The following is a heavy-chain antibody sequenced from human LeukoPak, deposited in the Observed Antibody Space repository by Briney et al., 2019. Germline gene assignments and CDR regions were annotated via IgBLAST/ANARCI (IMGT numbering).Heavy chain of an antibody. CDR2: ISGSGGST. J-gene: IGHJ4*02. CDR3: AKVSTVVTHFDY. Sequence: GGSLRLSCAASGFTFSSYAMGWVRQAPGKGLEWVSAISGSGGSTYYADSVKGRFTISRDNSKNTLYLQMNSLRAEDTAVYYCAKVSTVVTHFDYWGQGTLVTVSS. D-gene: IGHD4-23*01. V-gene: IGHV3-23*01. CDR1: GFTFSSYA.